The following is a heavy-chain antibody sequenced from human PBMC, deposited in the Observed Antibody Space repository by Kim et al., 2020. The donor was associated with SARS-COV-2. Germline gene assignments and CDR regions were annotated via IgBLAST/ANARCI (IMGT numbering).Heavy chain of an antibody. D-gene: IGHD5-12*01. CDR3: AKALSVEMATIRFDAFDI. CDR2: ISGDGGST. J-gene: IGHJ3*02. V-gene: IGHV3-43*02. CDR1: GFTFDDYA. Sequence: GGSLRLSCEASGFTFDDYAMHWVRQAPGKGLEWVSLISGDGGSTYYADSVKGRFTISRDNSKNSLYLQMNSLRTEDTALYYCAKALSVEMATIRFDAFDIWGQGTMVTVSS.